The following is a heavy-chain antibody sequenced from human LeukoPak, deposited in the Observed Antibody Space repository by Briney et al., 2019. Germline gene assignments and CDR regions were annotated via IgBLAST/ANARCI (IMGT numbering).Heavy chain of an antibody. CDR3: AKDLRRGQWLFDY. V-gene: IGHV3-23*01. CDR1: GFTFSDYA. CDR2: ITTSGDNI. J-gene: IGHJ4*02. D-gene: IGHD6-19*01. Sequence: GGSLRLSCAVSGFTFSDYAMIWVRQAPGKGLEWVSAITTSGDNIYYADSVKGRFTISRDNSKNTLYLQMNSLRAEDTAVYYCAKDLRRGQWLFDYWGQGTLVTVSS.